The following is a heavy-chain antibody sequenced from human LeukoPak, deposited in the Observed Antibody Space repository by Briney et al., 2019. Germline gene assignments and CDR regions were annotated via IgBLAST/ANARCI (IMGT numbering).Heavy chain of an antibody. J-gene: IGHJ5*02. Sequence: GGSLRLSCAASGFTFNNYAMSWVRQAPGKGLEWVSSISSSSTYIYYADSVKGRLTISRDNAKNSLYLQMNSLRAEDTAVYYCARNGVAGGNNWFDPWGQGTLVTVSS. V-gene: IGHV3-21*01. CDR3: ARNGVAGGNNWFDP. D-gene: IGHD6-19*01. CDR2: ISSSSTYI. CDR1: GFTFNNYA.